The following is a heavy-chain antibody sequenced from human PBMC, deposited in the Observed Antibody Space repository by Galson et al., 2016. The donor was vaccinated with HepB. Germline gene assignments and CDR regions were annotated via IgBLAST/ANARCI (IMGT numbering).Heavy chain of an antibody. CDR3: TRAAFAHFDY. CDR2: LSGSGGST. D-gene: IGHD2-15*01. CDR1: GFNFNIFA. Sequence: SLRLSCAASGFNFNIFAMSWVRQAPGKGLEWVSALSGSGGSTHYTDSVKGRFTISRDNSKSTLYLQMNSLRMDDTAVYFCTRAAFAHFDYWGQGALVTVSS. J-gene: IGHJ4*02. V-gene: IGHV3-23*01.